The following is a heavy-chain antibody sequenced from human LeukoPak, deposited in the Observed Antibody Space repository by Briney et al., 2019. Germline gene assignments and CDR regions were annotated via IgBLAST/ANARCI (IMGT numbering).Heavy chain of an antibody. CDR3: ARQGRGYGGNSDY. CDR2: IYYSGST. D-gene: IGHD4-23*01. J-gene: IGHJ4*02. V-gene: IGHV4-59*08. Sequence: PSETLSLTCTVSGGSISSYYWTWIRQPPGKGLEWIGYIYYSGSTNYNPSLKSRVTISVDTSKNQFSLKLSSVTAADTAVYYCARQGRGYGGNSDYWGQGTLVTVSS. CDR1: GGSISSYY.